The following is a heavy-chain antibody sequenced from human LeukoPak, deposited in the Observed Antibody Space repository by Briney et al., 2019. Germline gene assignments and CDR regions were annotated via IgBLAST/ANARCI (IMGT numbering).Heavy chain of an antibody. D-gene: IGHD1-1*01. CDR2: INWNGGST. V-gene: IGHV3-20*04. J-gene: IGHJ4*02. Sequence: GGSLRLSCIASRFTFDDHGMSWVRQAPGKGLEWVSNINWNGGSTGYVDSVKGRFTISRDNGKNSLYLQMNNLRVEDTAFYYCARDVSWGTSHFDYWGQGILVTVSS. CDR1: RFTFDDHG. CDR3: ARDVSWGTSHFDY.